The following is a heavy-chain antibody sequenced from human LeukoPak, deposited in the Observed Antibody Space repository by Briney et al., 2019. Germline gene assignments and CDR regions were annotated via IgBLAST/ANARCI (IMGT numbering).Heavy chain of an antibody. CDR2: IYSGSST. J-gene: IGHJ4*02. Sequence: PGGSLRLSCAASGFTVSSNCMSWVRQAPGKGLEWVSFIYSGSSTYYTDSVKGRFTISRDNSKNTLYLQMNSLRAEDTAVYYCARRAGDYSHPYDYWGQGILVTVSS. CDR1: GFTVSSNC. CDR3: ARRAGDYSHPYDY. V-gene: IGHV3-53*01. D-gene: IGHD3-22*01.